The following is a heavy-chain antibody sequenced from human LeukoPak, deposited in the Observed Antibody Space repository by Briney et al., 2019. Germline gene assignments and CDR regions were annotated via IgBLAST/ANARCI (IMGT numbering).Heavy chain of an antibody. CDR2: ISYDGSNK. J-gene: IGHJ3*02. CDR3: ARAMLHYDNDAFDI. Sequence: GGSLRLSCAASGFTFSDYWMSWVRQAPGKGLEWVAVISYDGSNKYYADSVKGRFTISRDNSKNTLYLQMNSLRAEDTAVYYCARAMLHYDNDAFDIWGQGTMVTVSS. CDR1: GFTFSDYW. D-gene: IGHD3-22*01. V-gene: IGHV3-30-3*01.